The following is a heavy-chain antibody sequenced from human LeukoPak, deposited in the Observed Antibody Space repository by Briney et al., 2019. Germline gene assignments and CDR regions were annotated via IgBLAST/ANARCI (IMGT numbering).Heavy chain of an antibody. D-gene: IGHD3-16*02. J-gene: IGHJ4*02. CDR2: INPSGGST. Sequence: ASVKVSCKASGYTFTSYYMHWVRQAPGQGLEWMGIINPSGGSTSYAQKLQGRVTMTTDTSTSTAYMELRSLRSDDTAVYYCARDTYSLDYDYVWGSYPHSTPDYWGQGTLVTVSS. V-gene: IGHV1-46*01. CDR1: GYTFTSYY. CDR3: ARDTYSLDYDYVWGSYPHSTPDY.